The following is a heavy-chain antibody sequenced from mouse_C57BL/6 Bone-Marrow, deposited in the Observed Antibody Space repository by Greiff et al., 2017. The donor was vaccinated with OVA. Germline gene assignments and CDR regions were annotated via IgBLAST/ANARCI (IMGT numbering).Heavy chain of an antibody. Sequence: EVHLVESEGGLVQPGRSMKLSCTASGFTFSDYYMAWVRQVPEKGLEWVANINYDGSSTYYLDSLKSRFIISRDNAKNILYLQMSSLKSEDTATYYCARDHYYGSSYWYFDVWGTGTTVTVSS. D-gene: IGHD1-1*01. V-gene: IGHV5-16*01. CDR2: INYDGSST. J-gene: IGHJ1*03. CDR3: ARDHYYGSSYWYFDV. CDR1: GFTFSDYY.